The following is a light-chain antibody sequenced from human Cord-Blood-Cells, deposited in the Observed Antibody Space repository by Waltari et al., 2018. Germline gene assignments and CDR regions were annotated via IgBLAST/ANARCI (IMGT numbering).Light chain of an antibody. CDR1: SSDVGGYNY. Sequence: QSALTQPASVSGSPGQSITISCTGTSSDVGGYNYVSWYQQHPGKAPKLMIYDVSNRPSGVSMRFYGSKSGNTASRTISGLQAEDEADYYCSSYTSSSALDVFGTGTKVTVL. J-gene: IGLJ1*01. CDR2: DVS. CDR3: SSYTSSSALDV. V-gene: IGLV2-14*01.